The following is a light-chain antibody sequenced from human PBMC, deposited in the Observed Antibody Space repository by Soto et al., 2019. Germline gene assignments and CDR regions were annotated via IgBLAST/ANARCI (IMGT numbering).Light chain of an antibody. J-gene: IGKJ1*01. CDR3: QQYNNWPPWT. Sequence: EIVMTQSPGTLSVSPGERATLSCSASQSVSSYLAWYQQKPGQAPRLLIYGASTRATGTPARFSGSGSGTEFTLTISSLQSEDFAVYYCQQYNNWPPWTFGQGTKVDIK. CDR1: QSVSSY. V-gene: IGKV3-15*01. CDR2: GAS.